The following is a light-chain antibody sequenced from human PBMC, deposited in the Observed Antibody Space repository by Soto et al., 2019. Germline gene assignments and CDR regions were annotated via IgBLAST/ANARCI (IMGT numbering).Light chain of an antibody. CDR3: QQYDTFPYN. Sequence: DIQMTQSPSTLSASVGDRVTITCRASQRISNWLAWYQQKPGKAPKLLIYKASSLETVVPSRFSGSGSGTEFTLTISSLQPDDFASYYCQQYDTFPYNFGQGTKLEIK. V-gene: IGKV1-5*03. CDR2: KAS. J-gene: IGKJ2*01. CDR1: QRISNW.